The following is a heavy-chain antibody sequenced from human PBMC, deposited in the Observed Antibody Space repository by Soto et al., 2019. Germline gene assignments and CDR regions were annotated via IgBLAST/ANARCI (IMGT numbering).Heavy chain of an antibody. CDR2: VHYSGSA. CDR1: GGSISGSYYY. D-gene: IGHD4-17*01. J-gene: IGHJ4*02. V-gene: IGHV4-39*01. Sequence: SETLSLTCAGSGGSISGSYYYWGWIRQPPGKGLEWIASVHYSGSAYYNPSLKSRVTMSVDTSKKQLSLKLTSVTAADTAIYYCARQYYGDLDYWGQGTLVTVSS. CDR3: ARQYYGDLDY.